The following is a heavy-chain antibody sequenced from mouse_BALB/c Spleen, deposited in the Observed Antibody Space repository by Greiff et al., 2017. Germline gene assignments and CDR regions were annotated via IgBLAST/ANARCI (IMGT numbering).Heavy chain of an antibody. CDR1: GYSITSDYA. D-gene: IGHD1-2*01. Sequence: EVKLQESGPGLVKPSQSLSLTCTVTGYSITSDYAWNWIRQFPGNKLEWMGYISYSGSTSYNPSLKSRISITRDTSKNQFFLQLNSVTTEDTATYYCASYYGYSLYFDYWGQGTTLTVSS. V-gene: IGHV3-2*02. J-gene: IGHJ2*01. CDR2: ISYSGST. CDR3: ASYYGYSLYFDY.